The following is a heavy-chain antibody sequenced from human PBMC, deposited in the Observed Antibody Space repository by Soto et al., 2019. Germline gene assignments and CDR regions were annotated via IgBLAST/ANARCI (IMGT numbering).Heavy chain of an antibody. Sequence: ASVKVSCKASGYTFTSYGISWVRQAPGQGLEWMGWISAYNGDTNYAQKLQGRVTVTTDTSTSTAYMELRSLRSDDTAVYYCARDHCSSTSCYTAVDYWGQGTLVTVSS. CDR1: GYTFTSYG. D-gene: IGHD2-2*02. CDR2: ISAYNGDT. V-gene: IGHV1-18*04. J-gene: IGHJ4*02. CDR3: ARDHCSSTSCYTAVDY.